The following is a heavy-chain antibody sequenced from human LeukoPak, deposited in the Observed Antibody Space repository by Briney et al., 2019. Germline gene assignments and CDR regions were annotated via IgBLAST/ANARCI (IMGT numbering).Heavy chain of an antibody. CDR3: ARGSYYYYYMDV. CDR2: IIPCFRTA. CDR1: GGTFSDHP. V-gene: IGHV1-69*13. Sequence: GASVKVSCKASGGTFSDHPFSWVRQAPGQGLEWMGGIIPCFRTADSAHNFQGRVTITADESTNTVYMELSSLRSEDSAVYYCARGSYYYYYMDVWGNGTTVIVSS. J-gene: IGHJ6*03.